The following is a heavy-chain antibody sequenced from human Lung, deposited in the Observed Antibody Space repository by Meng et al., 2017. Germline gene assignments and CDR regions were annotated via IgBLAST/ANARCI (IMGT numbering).Heavy chain of an antibody. Sequence: VPLQQGGAGLLKPSETLSLTCVVSGGSFSDYYWSWIRQPPGKGLEWIGEINHSGSTNYNPSLESRATISVDTSQNNLPLKLSSVTAADSAVYYCARGPTTMAHDFDYWGQGTLVTVSS. D-gene: IGHD4-11*01. V-gene: IGHV4-34*01. J-gene: IGHJ4*02. CDR2: INHSGST. CDR3: ARGPTTMAHDFDY. CDR1: GGSFSDYY.